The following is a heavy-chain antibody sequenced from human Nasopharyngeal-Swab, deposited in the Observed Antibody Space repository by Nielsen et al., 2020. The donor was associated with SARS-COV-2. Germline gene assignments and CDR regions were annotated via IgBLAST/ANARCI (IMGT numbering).Heavy chain of an antibody. J-gene: IGHJ4*02. D-gene: IGHD6-19*01. Sequence: ASVNVSCKASGFTFTTYDIHWVRQASGQGPEWMGWMTPKTGYTGYAQKFQGRVTMTWNTSISTAYMDLSSLTSEDTAVYYCARGGPVAFDYWGQGSLVIVSS. CDR3: ARGGPVAFDY. CDR1: GFTFTTYD. V-gene: IGHV1-8*01. CDR2: MTPKTGYT.